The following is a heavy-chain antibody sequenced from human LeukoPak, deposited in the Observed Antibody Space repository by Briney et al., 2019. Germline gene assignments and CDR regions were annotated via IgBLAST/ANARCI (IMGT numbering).Heavy chain of an antibody. D-gene: IGHD3-22*01. J-gene: IGHJ4*02. CDR3: ARDLSHRYNYDSRGYYILFDH. CDR1: GYTFTSYG. V-gene: IGHV1-18*01. CDR2: ISAYNGNT. Sequence: ASVKVSCKASGYTFTSYGISWVRQAPGQGLEWMGWISAYNGNTNYAQKLQGRVTMTTDTSTTTAYMGLRSLRSDDTAVYYCARDLSHRYNYDSRGYYILFDHWGQGTLVTVSS.